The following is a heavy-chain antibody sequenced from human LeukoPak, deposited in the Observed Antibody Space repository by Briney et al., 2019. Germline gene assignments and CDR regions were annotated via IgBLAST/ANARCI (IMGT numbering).Heavy chain of an antibody. CDR1: GGTFSSYA. V-gene: IGHV1-69*13. J-gene: IGHJ4*02. CDR3: AGGGYSGYDWDLYYFDY. D-gene: IGHD5-12*01. CDR2: IIPIFGTA. Sequence: SVKVSCKASGGTFSSYAISWVRQAPGQGLEWMGGIIPIFGTANYAQKFQGRVTITADESTSTAYMELSSLRSEDTAVYYCAGGGYSGYDWDLYYFDYWGQGTLVAVSS.